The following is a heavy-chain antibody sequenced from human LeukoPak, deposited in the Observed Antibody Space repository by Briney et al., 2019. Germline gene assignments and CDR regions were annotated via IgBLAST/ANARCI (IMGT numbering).Heavy chain of an antibody. CDR2: ISGDGGST. Sequence: PGGSLRLSCAASGFTFDDYAMHWVRHAPGKGLEWVSLISGDGGSTYYADSVKGRFTISRDNNKNSLYPQMDSLRTEDTALYYCAKDLSAFGTSWFDPWGQGTLVTVSS. CDR1: GFTFDDYA. D-gene: IGHD6-13*01. J-gene: IGHJ5*02. CDR3: AKDLSAFGTSWFDP. V-gene: IGHV3-43*02.